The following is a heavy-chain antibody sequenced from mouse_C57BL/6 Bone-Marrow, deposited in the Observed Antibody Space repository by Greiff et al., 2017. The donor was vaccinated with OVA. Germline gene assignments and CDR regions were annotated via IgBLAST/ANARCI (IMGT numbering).Heavy chain of an antibody. V-gene: IGHV5-17*01. CDR2: ISSGSSTI. CDR3: ERSNYWYFDV. J-gene: IGHJ1*03. CDR1: GFTFSDYG. Sequence: EVQVVESGGGLVKPGGSLKLSCAASGFTFSDYGMPWVRQAPEKGLEWVASISSGSSTIYYADTVKGRFTISRDDAKTTLFLQMTSLRSEDTAMDDCERSNYWYFDVWGTGTTVTVSS.